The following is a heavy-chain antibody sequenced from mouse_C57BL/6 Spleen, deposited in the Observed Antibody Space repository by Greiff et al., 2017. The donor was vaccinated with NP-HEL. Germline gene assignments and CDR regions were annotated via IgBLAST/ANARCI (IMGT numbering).Heavy chain of an antibody. CDR2: IYPRDGST. J-gene: IGHJ2*01. D-gene: IGHD1-1*01. V-gene: IGHV1-85*01. CDR3: ARGDYYGSSLLDY. CDR1: GYTFTSYD. Sequence: VQLVESGPELVKPGASVKLSCKASGYTFTSYDINWVKQRPGQGLEWIGWIYPRDGSTTYNEKLKGKATLTVDTSSSTAYMELHSLTSEDSAVYFCARGDYYGSSLLDYWGQGTTLTVSS.